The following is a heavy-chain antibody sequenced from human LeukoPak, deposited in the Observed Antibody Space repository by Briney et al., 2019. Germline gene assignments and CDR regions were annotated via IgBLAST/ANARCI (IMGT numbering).Heavy chain of an antibody. V-gene: IGHV3-15*01. CDR3: TTEERVSSGYCSGGSCYIDY. D-gene: IGHD2-15*01. Sequence: GGSLRPSCAASAFTFSNAWMNWVRQAPGKGLEWVGSIKSKTDGGTTDYAAPVKGRFTISRDDSKNTLYLQMNSLKTEDTAVYYCTTEERVSSGYCSGGSCYIDYWGRGTLVTVSS. CDR1: AFTFSNAW. CDR2: IKSKTDGGTT. J-gene: IGHJ4*02.